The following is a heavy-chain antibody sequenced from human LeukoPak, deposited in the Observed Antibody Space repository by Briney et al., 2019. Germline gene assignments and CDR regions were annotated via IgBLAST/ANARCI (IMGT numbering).Heavy chain of an antibody. CDR2: IYYSGST. CDR1: GGSISSSSYY. J-gene: IGHJ3*02. V-gene: IGHV4-39*07. D-gene: IGHD1-26*01. Sequence: SETLSLTCTVSGGSISSSSYYWGWIRQPPGKGLEWIGSIYYSGSTYYNPSLKSRVTISVDTSKNQFSLKLSSVTAADTAVYYCARAPSRGARAFDIWGQGTMVTVSS. CDR3: ARAPSRGARAFDI.